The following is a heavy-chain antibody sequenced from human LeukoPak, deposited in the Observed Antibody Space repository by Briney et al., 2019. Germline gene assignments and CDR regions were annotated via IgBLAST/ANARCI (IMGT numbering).Heavy chain of an antibody. Sequence: SVKVSCKASGGTFTSYAISWVRQAPGQGLEWMGRIIPIFGIANYAQKFQGRVTITADKSTSTAYMELSSLRSENTAVYYCAREGYYDSSGYYPPAYYFDYWGQGTLVTVSS. CDR3: AREGYYDSSGYYPPAYYFDY. D-gene: IGHD3-22*01. J-gene: IGHJ4*02. CDR1: GGTFTSYA. CDR2: IIPIFGIA. V-gene: IGHV1-69*04.